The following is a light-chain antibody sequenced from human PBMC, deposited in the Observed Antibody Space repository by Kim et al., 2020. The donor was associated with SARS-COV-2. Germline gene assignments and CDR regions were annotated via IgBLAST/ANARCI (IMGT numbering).Light chain of an antibody. Sequence: GHSITISCTGTSSDVGGHNYVSWYQQHPGKAPKLMIYDVAKWPSGVSNRFSGSKSGNTASLTISGLQAEDEADYYCSSYTSSSTLVFGGGTKVTVL. J-gene: IGLJ2*01. CDR1: SSDVGGHNY. V-gene: IGLV2-14*04. CDR3: SSYTSSSTLV. CDR2: DVA.